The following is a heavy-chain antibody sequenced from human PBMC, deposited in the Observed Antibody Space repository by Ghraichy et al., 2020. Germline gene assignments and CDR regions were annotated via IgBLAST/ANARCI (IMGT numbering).Heavy chain of an antibody. J-gene: IGHJ6*02. CDR2: ISSSSSTI. CDR1: GFTFSSYS. D-gene: IGHD1-7*01. CDR3: ARDHSWNYWRRKPYGMDV. V-gene: IGHV3-48*02. Sequence: GGSLRLSCAASGFTFSSYSMNWVRQAPGKGLEWVSYISSSSSTIYYADSVKGRFTISRDNAKNSLYLQMNSLRDEDTAVYYCARDHSWNYWRRKPYGMDVWGQGTTVTVSS.